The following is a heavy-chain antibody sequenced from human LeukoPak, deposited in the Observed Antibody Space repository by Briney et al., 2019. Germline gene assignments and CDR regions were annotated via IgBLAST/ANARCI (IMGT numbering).Heavy chain of an antibody. CDR1: GGSISSYY. D-gene: IGHD3-10*01. V-gene: IGHV4-59*01. Sequence: SETLSLTCTVSGGSISSYYWSWIRQPPGKGLEWIGYIYYSGSTNYNPSLKSRVTISVDTSKNQFSLKLSSVTAADTAVYYCARAVWGIYGSGFKPDYWGQGTLVTVSS. CDR3: ARAVWGIYGSGFKPDY. J-gene: IGHJ4*02. CDR2: IYYSGST.